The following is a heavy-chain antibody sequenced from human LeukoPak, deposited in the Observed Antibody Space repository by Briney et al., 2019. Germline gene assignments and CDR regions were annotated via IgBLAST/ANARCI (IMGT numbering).Heavy chain of an antibody. CDR1: GFTFSSYA. D-gene: IGHD3-10*01. CDR3: AREVYGSGSYRYYYYGMDV. Sequence: PGRSLRLSCAASGFTFSSYAMHWVRQAPGKGLEWVAVISYDGSNKYYADSVKGGFTISRDNSKNTLYLQMNSLRAEDTAVYYCAREVYGSGSYRYYYYGMDVWGQGTTVTVSS. J-gene: IGHJ6*02. V-gene: IGHV3-30*04. CDR2: ISYDGSNK.